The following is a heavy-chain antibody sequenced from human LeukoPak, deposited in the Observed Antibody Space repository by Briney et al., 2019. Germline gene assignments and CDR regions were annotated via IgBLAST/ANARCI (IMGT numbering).Heavy chain of an antibody. CDR2: IYYSGNT. D-gene: IGHD2-2*01. CDR1: GFTFSSYY. Sequence: PGGSLRLSCAASGFTFSSYYMSWVRQAPGKGLEWIGNIYYSGNTYSNPSLKSRVTISVDTSKNQFSLTLSSVTAADTAVYYCARHLNAGQTFDYWGQGTLVTVSS. V-gene: IGHV4-59*04. J-gene: IGHJ4*02. CDR3: ARHLNAGQTFDY.